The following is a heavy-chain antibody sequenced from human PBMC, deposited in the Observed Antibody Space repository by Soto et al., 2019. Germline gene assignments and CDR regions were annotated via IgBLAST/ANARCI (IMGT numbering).Heavy chain of an antibody. D-gene: IGHD6-19*01. Sequence: GGSLRLSCAASGFTFSSYGMHWVRQALGKGLEWVAVIWYDGSNKYYADSVKGRFTISRDNSKNTLYLQMNSLRAEDTAVYYCARDKSDSSAFDPWGQGTLVTVSS. CDR1: GFTFSSYG. V-gene: IGHV3-33*01. J-gene: IGHJ5*02. CDR3: ARDKSDSSAFDP. CDR2: IWYDGSNK.